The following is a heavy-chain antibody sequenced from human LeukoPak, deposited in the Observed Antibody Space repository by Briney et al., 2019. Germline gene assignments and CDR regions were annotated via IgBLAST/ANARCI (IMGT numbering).Heavy chain of an antibody. D-gene: IGHD2-15*01. Sequence: GASEKVSCKASGGTFSSYAISWVRQAPGQGLEWMGRIIPILGIANYAQKFQGRVTITADKSTSTAYMELSSLRSEDTAVYYCARGTRISLLGYWGQGTLVTVSS. J-gene: IGHJ4*02. V-gene: IGHV1-69*04. CDR1: GGTFSSYA. CDR3: ARGTRISLLGY. CDR2: IIPILGIA.